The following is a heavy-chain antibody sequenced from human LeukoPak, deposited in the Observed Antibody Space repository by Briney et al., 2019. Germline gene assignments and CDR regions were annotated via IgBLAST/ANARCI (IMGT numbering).Heavy chain of an antibody. V-gene: IGHV1-46*04. J-gene: IGHJ4*02. Sequence: GASVKVSCKASGYSFTSFYIYWVRQGPGQGLEWVGKINPSDDSTNYAQKLQGRVTMTSDTSTSTVYMELSTLTSDDTAVYYCARGARRVGSSTWYGVWGQGTLVTVSS. CDR2: INPSDDST. CDR3: ARGARRVGSSTWYGV. D-gene: IGHD6-13*01. CDR1: GYSFTSFY.